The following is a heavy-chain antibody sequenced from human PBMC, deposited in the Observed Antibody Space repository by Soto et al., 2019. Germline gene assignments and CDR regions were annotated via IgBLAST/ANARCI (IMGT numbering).Heavy chain of an antibody. Sequence: ASVKVSCKASGYTFTSYAMHWVRQAPGQRLEWMGWINAGNGNTKYSQKFQGRVTITRDTSASTAYMELSSLRSEDTAVYYCARVRIGAAAGTGFDYWGQGTLVTVSS. D-gene: IGHD6-13*01. CDR3: ARVRIGAAAGTGFDY. V-gene: IGHV1-3*01. CDR1: GYTFTSYA. CDR2: INAGNGNT. J-gene: IGHJ4*02.